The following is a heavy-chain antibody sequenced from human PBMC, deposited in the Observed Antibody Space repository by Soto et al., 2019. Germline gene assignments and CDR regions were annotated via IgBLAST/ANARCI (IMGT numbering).Heavy chain of an antibody. CDR2: IWYDGSNK. Sequence: QVQLVESGGGVVQPGRSLRLSCAASGFTFSSYGMHWVRQAPGKGLEWVAVIWYDGSNKYYADSVKGRFTISRDNSKNTLYLQMNSLRPEDTAVYYCAREGSSPNIYYYYYYMDVWGKGTTVTVSS. J-gene: IGHJ6*03. V-gene: IGHV3-33*01. D-gene: IGHD6-6*01. CDR3: AREGSSPNIYYYYYYMDV. CDR1: GFTFSSYG.